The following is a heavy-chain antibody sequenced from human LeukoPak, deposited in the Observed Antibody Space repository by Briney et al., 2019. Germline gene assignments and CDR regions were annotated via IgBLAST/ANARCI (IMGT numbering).Heavy chain of an antibody. CDR2: IYYSGST. CDR3: ARGVTIFGVPYGMDV. Sequence: SETLSLTCTVSGGSISSYYWSWIRQPPGKGLGWIGYIYYSGSTNYNPSLKSRVTISVDTSKNQFSLKLSSVTAADTAVYYCARGVTIFGVPYGMDVWGQGTTVTVSS. V-gene: IGHV4-59*01. CDR1: GGSISSYY. D-gene: IGHD3-3*01. J-gene: IGHJ6*02.